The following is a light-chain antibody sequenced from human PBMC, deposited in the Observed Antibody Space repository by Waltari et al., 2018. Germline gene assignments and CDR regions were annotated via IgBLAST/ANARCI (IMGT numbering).Light chain of an antibody. CDR2: KVS. J-gene: IGKJ2*03. V-gene: IGKV2-30*02. CDR3: MQGTHFPPYS. CDR1: QSLLHSNGNTY. Sequence: DVVMTQSPLSLPITPGQPASMTCRSSQSLLHSNGNTYLSWFLQKSGQPPRRLIYKVSNRDSGVPDRFSGSGAGTDFTLKISRVEAEDVGVYYCMQGTHFPPYSFGQGTKVEIK.